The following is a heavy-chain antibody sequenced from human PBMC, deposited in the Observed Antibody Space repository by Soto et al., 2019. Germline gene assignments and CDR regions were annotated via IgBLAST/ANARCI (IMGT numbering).Heavy chain of an antibody. V-gene: IGHV4-59*08. Sequence: PSETLSLTCTVSGGSISSYYWSWIRQPPGKGLEWIGYIYYSGSTNYNPSLKSRVTISVDTSKNQFSLKLSSVTAADTAVYYCARHCSSCSSGGTRVVYWGHGTLVTVSS. J-gene: IGHJ4*01. CDR3: ARHCSSCSSGGTRVVY. CDR1: GGSISSYY. CDR2: IYYSGST. D-gene: IGHD6-25*01.